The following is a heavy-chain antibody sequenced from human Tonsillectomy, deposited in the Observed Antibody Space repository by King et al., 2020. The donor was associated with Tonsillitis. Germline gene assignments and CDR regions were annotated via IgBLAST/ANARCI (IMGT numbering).Heavy chain of an antibody. V-gene: IGHV3-30*18. D-gene: IGHD3-22*01. Sequence: VQLVESGGGVVQPGRSLRLSCAASGFTFSSYGMHWVRQAPGKGLEWVAVISYDGSNKYYADSVKGRFTISRDNSKNTLYLQMNSLRAEYTAVSYCAKDENYYESSARRYNWFDPWGQGTLVTVSS. CDR3: AKDENYYESSARRYNWFDP. J-gene: IGHJ5*02. CDR1: GFTFSSYG. CDR2: ISYDGSNK.